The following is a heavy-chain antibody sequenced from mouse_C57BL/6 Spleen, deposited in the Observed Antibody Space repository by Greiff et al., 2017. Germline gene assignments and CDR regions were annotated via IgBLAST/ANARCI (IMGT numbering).Heavy chain of an antibody. V-gene: IGHV1-53*01. CDR3: AGPPYYYGSSYNPMDY. CDR2: INPSNGGT. J-gene: IGHJ4*01. CDR1: GYTFTSYW. D-gene: IGHD1-1*01. Sequence: QVQLKQPGPELVKPGASVKLSCKASGYTFTSYWMHWVKQRPGQGLEWIGNINPSNGGTNYNEKFKSKATLTVDKSSSTAYMQLSSLTSEDSAVYYCAGPPYYYGSSYNPMDYWGQGTSVTVSS.